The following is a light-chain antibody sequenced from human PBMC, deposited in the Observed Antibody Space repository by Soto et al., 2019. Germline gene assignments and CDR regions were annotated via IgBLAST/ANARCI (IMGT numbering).Light chain of an antibody. V-gene: IGKV3-11*01. CDR3: QQRSNWTPLT. Sequence: IVLTQSPSTLSLSPGEGATLSYRASQNVSRFLAWYQRRPGQAPRLLIYDASNRASDIPARFTGSGSGTDFTLTISSLEPEDSAVYYCQQRSNWTPLTFGGGTKVDIK. CDR2: DAS. J-gene: IGKJ4*01. CDR1: QNVSRF.